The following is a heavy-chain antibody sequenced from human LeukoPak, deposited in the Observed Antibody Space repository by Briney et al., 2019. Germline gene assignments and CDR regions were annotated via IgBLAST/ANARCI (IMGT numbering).Heavy chain of an antibody. D-gene: IGHD5-18*01. CDR1: GGSISSSSAY. CDR3: VSPRGFSYGYFDY. Sequence: SETLSLTCTVSGGSISSSSAYWDWIRQPPGKGLEWIGSIYYSKNTYYNPSLKSRVTISADTSKNQFSLTLGSVSATDTAVYYCVSPRGFSYGYFDYWGQGTLVTVSS. CDR2: IYYSKNT. J-gene: IGHJ4*02. V-gene: IGHV4-39*01.